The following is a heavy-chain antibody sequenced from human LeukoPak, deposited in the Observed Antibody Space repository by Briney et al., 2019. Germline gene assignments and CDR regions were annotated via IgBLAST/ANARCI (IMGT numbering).Heavy chain of an antibody. J-gene: IGHJ2*01. CDR1: GYTFTNYD. D-gene: IGHD4-23*01. Sequence: VASVKVSCKASGYTFTNYDINWVRQATGQGLEWMGWMNPNSGNTAYAQKFQGRVTMTRDTSISTIYMELSSLRSEDTAVYYCARGQTTVGTHWYFDLWGRGTLVTVS. CDR3: ARGQTTVGTHWYFDL. V-gene: IGHV1-8*01. CDR2: MNPNSGNT.